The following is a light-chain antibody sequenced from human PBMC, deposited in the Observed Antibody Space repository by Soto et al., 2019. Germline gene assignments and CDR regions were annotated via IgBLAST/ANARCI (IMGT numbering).Light chain of an antibody. J-gene: IGLJ3*02. CDR3: CSYAGSSTGWV. V-gene: IGLV2-23*01. CDR2: EGS. Sequence: QSALTQPASVSGSPGQSITISCTGTSSDVGNYNLVSWYQQHPGKAPKLMIYEGSKRPSGVSNRFSGSKSGNTASLTISGLQAEDEAIYYCCSYAGSSTGWVFGGGTKLTVL. CDR1: SSDVGNYNL.